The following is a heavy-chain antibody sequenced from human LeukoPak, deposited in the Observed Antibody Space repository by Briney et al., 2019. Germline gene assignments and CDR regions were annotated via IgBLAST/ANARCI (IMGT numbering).Heavy chain of an antibody. Sequence: KPSETLSLTCAVYGGSFSDYYWTWIRQPPGKGLEWIGEINHSGSTNYNPSLKSRVTISVDTSKKQFFLRLSSVTAADTAVYYCAKGHRYSSGWYWSHRFDPWGQGTLVTVSS. V-gene: IGHV4-34*01. CDR1: GGSFSDYY. D-gene: IGHD6-19*01. CDR2: INHSGST. J-gene: IGHJ5*02. CDR3: AKGHRYSSGWYWSHRFDP.